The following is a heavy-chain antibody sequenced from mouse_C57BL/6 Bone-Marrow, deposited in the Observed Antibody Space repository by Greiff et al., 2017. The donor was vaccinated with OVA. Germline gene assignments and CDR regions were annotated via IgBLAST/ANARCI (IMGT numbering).Heavy chain of an antibody. CDR1: GFTFSDSG. CDR2: ISSGSSTI. J-gene: IGHJ3*01. CDR3: ARFPLFAY. Sequence: DVKLVESGGGLVKPGGSLKLSCAASGFTFSDSGMHWVRQAPEKGLEWVAYISSGSSTIYYADTVNGRFTISRDNAKNTLFLQMTSLRSEDTAMYYCARFPLFAYWGQGTLVTVSA. V-gene: IGHV5-17*01.